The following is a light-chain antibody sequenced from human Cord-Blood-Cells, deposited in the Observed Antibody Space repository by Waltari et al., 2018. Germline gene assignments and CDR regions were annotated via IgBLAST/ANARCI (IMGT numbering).Light chain of an antibody. CDR3: QQGYSTPALT. Sequence: DIQMNQSPSSLSASVGDRVTITCRASTSISSYLNWYQQKPGKAPKLLIYAASSLKSGVPSRFSGSGSGTDFTLTISSLQPEDFATYYCQQGYSTPALTFGGGTKVEIK. CDR1: TSISSY. V-gene: IGKV1-39*01. CDR2: AAS. J-gene: IGKJ4*01.